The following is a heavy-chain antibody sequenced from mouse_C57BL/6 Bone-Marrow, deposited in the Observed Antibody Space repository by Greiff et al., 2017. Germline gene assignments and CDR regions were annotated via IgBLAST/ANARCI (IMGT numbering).Heavy chain of an antibody. Sequence: QVQLQQPGAELVKPGASVKVSCKASGYTFTSYWMHWVKQRPGQGLEWIGRIHPSDSDTNYNQKFKGKATLTVDKSSSTDYMQLSSLTSEDSAVYYGALGDGNYEHYAMDYWGQGTSVTVSS. CDR2: IHPSDSDT. J-gene: IGHJ4*01. CDR1: GYTFTSYW. D-gene: IGHD2-1*01. CDR3: ALGDGNYEHYAMDY. V-gene: IGHV1-74*01.